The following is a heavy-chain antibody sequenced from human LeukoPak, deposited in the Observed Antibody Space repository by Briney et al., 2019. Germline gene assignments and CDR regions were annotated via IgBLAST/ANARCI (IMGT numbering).Heavy chain of an antibody. V-gene: IGHV3-15*01. Sequence: PGGSLRLSCAVSGLHFIDTWVSWVRQAPGKGLEWVGRIKSKASGGTVDYSTPVKGRLTISRDDSKSTVYLYCAWVASSVLTNTYHFYMAVWGKGTTVTVSS. CDR2: IKSKASGGTV. CDR3: FYMAV. CDR1: GLHFIDTW. D-gene: IGHD4/OR15-4a*01. J-gene: IGHJ6*03.